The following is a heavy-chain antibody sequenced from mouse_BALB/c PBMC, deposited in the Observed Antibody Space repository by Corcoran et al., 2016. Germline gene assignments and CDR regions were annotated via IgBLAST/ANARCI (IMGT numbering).Heavy chain of an antibody. V-gene: IGHV1-9*01. CDR1: GYTFSSYW. CDR3: ARNYVYDRRWYFDV. Sequence: QVQLQQSGAELMKPGASVKISCKATGYTFSSYWIEWVKQRPGHGLEWIGEILPGSGSTNYNEKFKGKATFTADTSSNTAYMQLSSLTSEDSAVYYCARNYVYDRRWYFDVWGAGTTVTVSS. CDR2: ILPGSGST. J-gene: IGHJ1*01. D-gene: IGHD2-2*01.